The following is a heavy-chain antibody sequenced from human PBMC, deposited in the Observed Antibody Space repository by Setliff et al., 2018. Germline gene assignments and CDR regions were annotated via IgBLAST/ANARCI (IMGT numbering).Heavy chain of an antibody. Sequence: PGGSLRLSCAASGFTFSSYAMSWVRQAPGKGLEWVSAISGSSGSTFYADSVKGRFTISRDNSKNTLYLQMNSLRAEDTAVYYCARDYNYFDSSGYYPTGAFDFWGQGTMVTVS. J-gene: IGHJ3*01. CDR2: ISGSSGST. D-gene: IGHD3-22*01. V-gene: IGHV3-23*01. CDR3: ARDYNYFDSSGYYPTGAFDF. CDR1: GFTFSSYA.